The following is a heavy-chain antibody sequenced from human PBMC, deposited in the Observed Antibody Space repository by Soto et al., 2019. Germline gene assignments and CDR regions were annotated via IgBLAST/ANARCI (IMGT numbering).Heavy chain of an antibody. V-gene: IGHV3-72*01. CDR1: GLTFGDHY. D-gene: IGHD1-26*01. CDR2: SRNKAKSNSK. Sequence: EVQLVESGGGLVQPGGSLTLSCAVSGLTFGDHYMEWVRQAPGKGLEWVARSRNKAKSNSKAFAASVKGTFTIPRDESKNPLNLQMNSLMSEDTAVYYCTIVEGAWGQGTLVTVSS. CDR3: TIVEGA. J-gene: IGHJ5*02.